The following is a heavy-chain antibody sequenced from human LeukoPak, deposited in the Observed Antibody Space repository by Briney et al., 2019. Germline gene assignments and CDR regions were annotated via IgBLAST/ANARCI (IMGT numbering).Heavy chain of an antibody. V-gene: IGHV3-30*02. J-gene: IGHJ4*02. Sequence: GGSLRLSCAASGFTFSSYGMHWVRQAPGKGLEWVAFIRYDGSNKYYADSVKGRFTISRDNSKNTLYLQMNSLRAEDTALYYCAKDELYGGSGSYYFDYWGQGTLVTVSS. D-gene: IGHD3-10*01. CDR3: AKDELYGGSGSYYFDY. CDR2: IRYDGSNK. CDR1: GFTFSSYG.